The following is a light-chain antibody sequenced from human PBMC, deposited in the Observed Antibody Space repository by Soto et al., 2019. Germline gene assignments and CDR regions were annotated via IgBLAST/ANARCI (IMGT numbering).Light chain of an antibody. CDR2: GAS. CDR1: QSVRINY. J-gene: IGKJ5*01. Sequence: EIVLTQSPGTLSLSPGERATLSCRASQSVRINYLAWYQQKPGQAPRLLIYGASSRATGIPDRFSGSGSGTDFTLTISRLEPEDFAVYYCQQYGSSPRVTFGQGTRLEMK. CDR3: QQYGSSPRVT. V-gene: IGKV3-20*01.